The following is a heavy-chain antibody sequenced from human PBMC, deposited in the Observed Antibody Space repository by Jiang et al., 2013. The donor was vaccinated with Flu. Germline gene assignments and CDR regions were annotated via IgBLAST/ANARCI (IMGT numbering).Heavy chain of an antibody. CDR2: ISYSGST. J-gene: IGHJ6*02. CDR3: ARDIVYSNFLGKSYFYGMDV. D-gene: IGHD4-11*01. V-gene: IGHV4-31*03. CDR1: GGSISSGGHY. Sequence: QLVESGPGLVQPSQTLSLTCSVSGGSISSGGHYWSWIRQHPGRGLEWIGYISYSGSTYYNPSLKSRVTISVDTSKNQVSLKLSSVTAADTAVYYCARDIVYSNFLGKSYFYGMDVWGQGTTVTVSS.